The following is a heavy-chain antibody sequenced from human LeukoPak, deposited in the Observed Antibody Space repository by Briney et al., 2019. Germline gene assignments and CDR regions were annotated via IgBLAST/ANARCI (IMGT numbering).Heavy chain of an antibody. J-gene: IGHJ6*03. CDR3: ARWRELVSYYYYMDV. V-gene: IGHV1-2*02. Sequence: ASVKGSCKAYGYTFTGYYMHWVRQAPGQGLEWMGWINPNSGGTNYAQKFEGRVTMTRDTSISTAYMELRTLRSDDTPVYNCARWRELVSYYYYMDVWGKGSTVTISS. CDR2: INPNSGGT. D-gene: IGHD1-26*01. CDR1: GYTFTGYY.